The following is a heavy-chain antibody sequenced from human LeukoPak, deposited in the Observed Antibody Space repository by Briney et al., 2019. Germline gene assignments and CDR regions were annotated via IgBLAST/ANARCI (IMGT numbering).Heavy chain of an antibody. D-gene: IGHD2-15*01. V-gene: IGHV4-59*01. CDR2: ISESGRT. CDR1: GGSISSYY. Sequence: SETLSLTCTVSGGSISSYYWSWIRQPPGKGLEWIGYISESGRTKSNPSLKSRVTISVDTSKNQFSLKLSPVTAADTAVYYCARVYCSGGSCSRLDYWGQGTLVTVSS. J-gene: IGHJ4*02. CDR3: ARVYCSGGSCSRLDY.